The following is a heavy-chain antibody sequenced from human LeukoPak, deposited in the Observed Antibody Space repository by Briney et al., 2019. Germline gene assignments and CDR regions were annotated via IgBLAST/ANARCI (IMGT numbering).Heavy chain of an antibody. CDR3: ARDHSLLLWFGELLPPNWFDP. CDR1: GGSISSSSYY. V-gene: IGHV4-39*07. CDR2: IYYSGST. J-gene: IGHJ5*02. D-gene: IGHD3-10*01. Sequence: SETLSVTCTVSGGSISSSSYYWGWIRQPPGKGLEWIGSIYYSGSTYYNPSLKSRVTISVDTSKNQFSLKLSSVTAADTAVYYCARDHSLLLWFGELLPPNWFDPWGQGTLVTVSS.